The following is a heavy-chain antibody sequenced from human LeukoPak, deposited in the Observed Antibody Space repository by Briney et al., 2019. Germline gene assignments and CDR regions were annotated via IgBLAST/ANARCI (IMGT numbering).Heavy chain of an antibody. Sequence: PGGSLRLSCAASGFTFSSYAMSWVRQAPGKGLEWVSDISGSGGSTYYADSVKGRFTISRDNSKNTLYLQMNSLRAEDTAVYYCAKDIRLLWFGELQGNFDYWGQGALVTVSS. J-gene: IGHJ4*02. CDR3: AKDIRLLWFGELQGNFDY. V-gene: IGHV3-23*01. CDR1: GFTFSSYA. CDR2: ISGSGGST. D-gene: IGHD3-10*01.